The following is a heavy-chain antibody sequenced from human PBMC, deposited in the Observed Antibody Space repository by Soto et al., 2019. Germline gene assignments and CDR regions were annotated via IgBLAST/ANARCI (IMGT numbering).Heavy chain of an antibody. CDR2: ISGSGGST. D-gene: IGHD3-3*01. J-gene: IGHJ6*02. Sequence: GGSLRLSCAASGFTFSSYAMSWVRQAPGKGLEWVSAISGSGGSTYYADSVKGRFTISRDKSKNTLYLQMNSMGAEDTAVYYCEKGRDSLRFLDPVSYYYYYGMDVWGQGTTVTVSS. CDR3: EKGRDSLRFLDPVSYYYYYGMDV. V-gene: IGHV3-23*01. CDR1: GFTFSSYA.